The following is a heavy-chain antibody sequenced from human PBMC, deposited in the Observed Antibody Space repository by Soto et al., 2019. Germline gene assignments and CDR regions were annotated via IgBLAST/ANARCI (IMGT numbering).Heavy chain of an antibody. Sequence: GGCLRLSCGASGFTFNSYTINWVRQARGKRLEWLSSISSSGYIFSTDSVRGRFTISRANPKNSVYLQINSLRAEDTAVYFCEMDCSGGSCSPVMDVWGQGTTVTVSS. J-gene: IGHJ6*02. CDR1: GFTFNSYT. V-gene: IGHV3-21*01. CDR2: ISSSGYI. D-gene: IGHD2-15*01. CDR3: EMDCSGGSCSPVMDV.